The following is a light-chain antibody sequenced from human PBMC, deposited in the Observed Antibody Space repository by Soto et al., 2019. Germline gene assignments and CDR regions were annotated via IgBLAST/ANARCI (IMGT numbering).Light chain of an antibody. CDR2: DVS. Sequence: QSALTQPASVSGSPGQSITISCTGTTSDVGFYNFVSWYQHHPGKAPKLMIYDVSNRPSGVSDRFSGSKSGNTASLTISGLQAEDEADYYCTSYTTSDTYVFGTGTQLTVL. CDR1: TSDVGFYNF. CDR3: TSYTTSDTYV. V-gene: IGLV2-14*03. J-gene: IGLJ1*01.